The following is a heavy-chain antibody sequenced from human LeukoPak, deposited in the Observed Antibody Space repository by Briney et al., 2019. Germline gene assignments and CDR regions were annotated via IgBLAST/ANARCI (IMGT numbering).Heavy chain of an antibody. CDR3: ARSIVVVPAALNWFDP. CDR1: GGSISSGGYY. Sequence: PSGTLSLTCTVSGGSISSGGYYWSWIRQPPGKGLEWIGYIYHSGSTYYNPSLKSRVTISVDRSKNQFSLKLSSVTAADTAVYYCARSIVVVPAALNWFDPWGQGTLVTVSS. V-gene: IGHV4-30-2*01. D-gene: IGHD2-2*01. J-gene: IGHJ5*02. CDR2: IYHSGST.